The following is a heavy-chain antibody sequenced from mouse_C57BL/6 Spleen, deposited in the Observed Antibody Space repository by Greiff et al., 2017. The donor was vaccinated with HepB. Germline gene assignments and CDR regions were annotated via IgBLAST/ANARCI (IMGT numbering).Heavy chain of an antibody. V-gene: IGHV5-17*01. J-gene: IGHJ4*01. CDR1: GFTFSDYG. CDR2: ISSGSSTI. D-gene: IGHD1-1*01. CDR3: ARRDYGSSYDAMDY. Sequence: DVMLVESGGGLVKPGGSLKLSCAASGFTFSDYGMHWVRQAPEKGLEWVAYISSGSSTIYYADTVKGRFTISRDNAKNTLFLQMTSLRSEDTAMYYCARRDYGSSYDAMDYWGQGTSVTVSS.